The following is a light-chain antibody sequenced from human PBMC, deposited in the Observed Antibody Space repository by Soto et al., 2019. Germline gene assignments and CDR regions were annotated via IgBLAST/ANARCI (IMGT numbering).Light chain of an antibody. CDR2: SNN. CDR3: AAWDDSLNGRL. V-gene: IGLV1-44*01. CDR1: CSNIGSNT. Sequence: QPVLTQPPSASGTPGQRVTISCSGSCSNIGSNTVDWYQQLPGTAPKLLIYSNNQRPSGVPDRFSGSKSGTSVSLAISGLQAEDEADYYCAAWDDSLNGRLFGTGTKLTVL. J-gene: IGLJ1*01.